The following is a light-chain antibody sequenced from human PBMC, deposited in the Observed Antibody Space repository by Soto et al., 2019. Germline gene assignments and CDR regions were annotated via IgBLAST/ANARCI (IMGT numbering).Light chain of an antibody. V-gene: IGKV1-27*01. CDR2: GAS. CDR1: QGIGNF. Sequence: DFQMTQSPSSLSASVGDRVTITCRASQGIGNFLAWYQHKPGKVPKLLIYGASTLQSGVPSRFSGSGSGTDFNLTIISLQPEYVATYYCQKYKSAPSLNCGGGPKVEIK. CDR3: QKYKSAPSLN. J-gene: IGKJ4*01.